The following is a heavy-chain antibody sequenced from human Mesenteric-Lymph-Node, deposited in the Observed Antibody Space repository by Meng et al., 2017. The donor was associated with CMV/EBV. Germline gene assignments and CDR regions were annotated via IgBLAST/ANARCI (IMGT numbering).Heavy chain of an antibody. CDR3: ARSGGRSYYYGMDV. J-gene: IGHJ6*02. D-gene: IGHD3-16*01. V-gene: IGHV3-23*01. Sequence: GGSLRLSCAVSGLSFTKYAMTWARQAPGKGLEWVSTISGSCDSTYYADSVKGRFTISRDNSKTTLDLQMNSLRAEDTAVYYCARSGGRSYYYGMDVWGQGTTVTVSS. CDR1: GLSFTKYA. CDR2: ISGSCDST.